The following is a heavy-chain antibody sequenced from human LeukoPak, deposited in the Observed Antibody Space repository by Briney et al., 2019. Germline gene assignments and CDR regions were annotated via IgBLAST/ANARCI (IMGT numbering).Heavy chain of an antibody. CDR1: GFTFSGSV. V-gene: IGHV3-30*04. J-gene: IGHJ4*02. Sequence: PGGSLKLSCAASGFTFSGSVMHWVRQAPGKGLEWVAVISYDGRNENYADSVKGRFTISRDNPKNTLYLQMNTLRTEDTAVYYWAGGGDYGSGSFRWRHFDSWGQGTLVTVSS. CDR3: AGGGDYGSGSFRWRHFDS. D-gene: IGHD3-10*01. CDR2: ISYDGRNE.